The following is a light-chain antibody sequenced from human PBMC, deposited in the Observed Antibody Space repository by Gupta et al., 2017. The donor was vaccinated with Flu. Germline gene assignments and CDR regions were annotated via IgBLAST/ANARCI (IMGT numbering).Light chain of an antibody. Sequence: IVLTQSQGTLSLSPRERGTLSCRASQSISGSYLAWYQQKPGQAPRLLIYGASTRATGIPDRFSGSGSGTDFTLTISRLEPEDFAVYYCQQYGSSPTWTFGQGTKVEIK. V-gene: IGKV3-20*01. J-gene: IGKJ1*01. CDR2: GAS. CDR3: QQYGSSPTWT. CDR1: QSISGSY.